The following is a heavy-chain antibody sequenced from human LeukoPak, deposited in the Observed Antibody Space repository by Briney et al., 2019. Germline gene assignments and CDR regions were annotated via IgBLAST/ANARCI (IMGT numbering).Heavy chain of an antibody. CDR1: GYTFTSYG. CDR2: ISAYNGNT. V-gene: IGHV1-18*01. D-gene: IGHD3-22*01. CDR3: ARDRLVGAIYYYDSSGYYEGTDY. J-gene: IGHJ4*02. Sequence: ASVKVSCKASGYTFTSYGISWVRQAPGQWLEWMGGISAYNGNTNYAQKLQGRVTMATDTSTSTAYMELRSLRSDDTAVYYCARDRLVGAIYYYDSSGYYEGTDYWGQGTLVTVSS.